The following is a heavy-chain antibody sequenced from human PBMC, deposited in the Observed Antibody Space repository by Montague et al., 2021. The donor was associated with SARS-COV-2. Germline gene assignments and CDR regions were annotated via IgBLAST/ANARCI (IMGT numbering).Heavy chain of an antibody. V-gene: IGHV4-59*01. CDR3: AGLQGDGSLYGMDV. CDR1: GGSISSYN. D-gene: IGHD5-24*01. J-gene: IGHJ6*02. Sequence: SETLSLTCTVSGGSISSYNWSWIRQPPGKGLECIGYIYHSGNTNYNPSPKSRVTISVDASKSQFSLKLSSVTAADTAVYYCAGLQGDGSLYGMDVWGQGTTVTVSS. CDR2: IYHSGNT.